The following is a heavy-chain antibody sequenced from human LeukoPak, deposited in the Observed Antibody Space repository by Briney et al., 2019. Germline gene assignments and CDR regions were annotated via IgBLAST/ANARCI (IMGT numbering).Heavy chain of an antibody. CDR3: ARDRAGPYDSSGYYP. V-gene: IGHV1-18*01. CDR1: GYTFTSYG. D-gene: IGHD3-22*01. J-gene: IGHJ5*02. Sequence: ASVKVSCKASGYTFTSYGISWVRQAPGQGLEWMGWISAYNGNTNYAQKLQGRVTMTTDTSTSTAYMELRSLRSDDTAVYYCARDRAGPYDSSGYYPWGQGTLVTVSS. CDR2: ISAYNGNT.